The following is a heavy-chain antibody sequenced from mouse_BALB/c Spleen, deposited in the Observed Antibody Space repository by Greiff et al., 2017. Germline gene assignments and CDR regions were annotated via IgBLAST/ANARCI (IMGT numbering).Heavy chain of an antibody. J-gene: IGHJ3*01. V-gene: IGHV14-4*02. CDR1: GFNIKDYY. CDR2: IDPENGDT. CDR3: NARDWAY. Sequence: VQLQQSGAELVRSGASVKLSCTASGFNIKDYYMHWVKQRPEQGLEWIGWIDPENGDTEYAPKFQGKATMTADTSSNTAYLQLSSLTSEDTAVYYCNARDWAYWGQGTLVTVSA.